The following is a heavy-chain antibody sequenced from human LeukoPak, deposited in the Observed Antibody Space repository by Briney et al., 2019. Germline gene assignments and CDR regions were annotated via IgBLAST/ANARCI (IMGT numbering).Heavy chain of an antibody. Sequence: PSETLSLTCTVSGGSISSYYWSWIRQPPGKGLEWIGYIYYSGSTNYNPSLKSRVTMSVDTSKNQFSLKLSSVTAADTAVCYCARASYDILTGSSYYFDYWGQGTLVTVSS. D-gene: IGHD3-9*01. CDR3: ARASYDILTGSSYYFDY. CDR1: GGSISSYY. V-gene: IGHV4-59*12. CDR2: IYYSGST. J-gene: IGHJ4*02.